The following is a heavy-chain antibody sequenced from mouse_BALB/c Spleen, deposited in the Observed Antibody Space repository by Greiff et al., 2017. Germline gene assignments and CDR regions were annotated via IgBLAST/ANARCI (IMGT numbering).Heavy chain of an antibody. D-gene: IGHD2-4*01. J-gene: IGHJ3*01. CDR1: GFTFSSYA. CDR2: ISSGGST. Sequence: EVQLVESGGGLVKPGGSLKLSCAASGFTFSSYAMSWVRQTPEKRLEWVASISSGGSTYYPDSVKGRFTISRDNARNILYLQMSSLRSEDTAMYYCAREGAIYYDYDRFAYWGQGTLVTVSA. V-gene: IGHV5-6-5*01. CDR3: AREGAIYYDYDRFAY.